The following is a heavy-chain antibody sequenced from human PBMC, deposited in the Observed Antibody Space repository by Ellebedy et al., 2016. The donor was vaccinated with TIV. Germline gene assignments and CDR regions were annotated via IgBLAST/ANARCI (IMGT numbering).Heavy chain of an antibody. J-gene: IGHJ6*02. CDR2: TNYDGSNK. Sequence: GESLKISCAASGFIFSHYGMHWVRQAPGKGLEWVAFTNYDGSNKYYADSVTGRFTVSRDDSKNTLYLQMNSLRVEDTAVYFCATALREGDGNDYGMDVWGQGTTVTVSS. CDR1: GFIFSHYG. D-gene: IGHD5-12*01. CDR3: ATALREGDGNDYGMDV. V-gene: IGHV3-30*02.